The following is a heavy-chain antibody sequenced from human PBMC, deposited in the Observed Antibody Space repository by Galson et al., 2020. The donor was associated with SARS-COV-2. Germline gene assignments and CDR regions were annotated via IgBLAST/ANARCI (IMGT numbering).Heavy chain of an antibody. CDR2: INPDSGDT. CDR1: GYRFTGYY. CDR3: ARVGGSGSYQDY. J-gene: IGHJ4*02. D-gene: IGHD3-10*01. V-gene: IGHV1-2*06. Sequence: ASVKVSCKASGYRFTGYYMHWVRQAPGQGLEWMGRINPDSGDTNYAQKFQGRVTMTRDTSISTVYMEVSRLRSDDTAVYYCARVGGSGSYQDYWGQGTLVTVSS.